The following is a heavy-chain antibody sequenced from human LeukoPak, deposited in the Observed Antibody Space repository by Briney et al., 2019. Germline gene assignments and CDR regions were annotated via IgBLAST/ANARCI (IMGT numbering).Heavy chain of an antibody. CDR2: IKQDGSEK. J-gene: IGHJ5*02. Sequence: GGSLRLSCAASGFTFNSSWMTWVRQVPGKGLEWVANIKQDGSEKYYVDSVKGRFTISRDNAENSLYLQMNSLRAEDTAVYYCARDMGWGLRWLDPWVQGTLVTVSS. CDR3: ARDMGWGLRWLDP. CDR1: GFTFNSSW. V-gene: IGHV3-7*01. D-gene: IGHD6-19*01.